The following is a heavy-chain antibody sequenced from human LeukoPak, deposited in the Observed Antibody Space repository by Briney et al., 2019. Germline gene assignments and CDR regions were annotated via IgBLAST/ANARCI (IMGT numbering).Heavy chain of an antibody. CDR1: GGSISSSSYY. Sequence: SETLSLTCTVSGGSISSSSYYWSWIRQPPGKGLEWIGYIYYSGSTNYNPSLKSRVTISVDTSKNQFSLKLSSVTAADTAVYYCARGRVDSSSWYIRYETNYYYYYMDVWGKGTTVTVSS. CDR3: ARGRVDSSSWYIRYETNYYYYYMDV. D-gene: IGHD6-13*01. V-gene: IGHV4-61*01. J-gene: IGHJ6*03. CDR2: IYYSGST.